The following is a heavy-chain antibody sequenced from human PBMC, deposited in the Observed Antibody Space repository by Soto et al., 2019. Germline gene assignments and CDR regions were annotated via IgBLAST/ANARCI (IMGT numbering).Heavy chain of an antibody. CDR1: GGTFRSYA. Sequence: AAVNVSCKACGGTFRSYAISWVRQAPGQGLEWMGGIIPIFGTANYAQKFQGRVTITADESTSTAYMELSSLRSEDTAVYYCARVNRRDGYNEYYFDYWGQGTLVTVSS. CDR3: ARVNRRDGYNEYYFDY. D-gene: IGHD5-12*01. CDR2: IIPIFGTA. J-gene: IGHJ4*02. V-gene: IGHV1-69*13.